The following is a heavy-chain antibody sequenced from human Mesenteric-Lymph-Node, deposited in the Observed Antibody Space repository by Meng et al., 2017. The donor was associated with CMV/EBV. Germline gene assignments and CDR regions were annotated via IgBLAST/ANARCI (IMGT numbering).Heavy chain of an antibody. Sequence: GSLRLSCTVSGGSFSSYHWSWIRQPPGQGLEWIGNISYNGRTNYNPPLKSRVTISRDTPTNQFSLEVRSVTAADTAVYFCAKQAGITGMGGDYYFYGLDVWGQGTTVTVSS. J-gene: IGHJ6*02. CDR3: AKQAGITGMGGDYYFYGLDV. V-gene: IGHV4-59*01. D-gene: IGHD1-20*01. CDR1: GGSFSSYH. CDR2: ISYNGRT.